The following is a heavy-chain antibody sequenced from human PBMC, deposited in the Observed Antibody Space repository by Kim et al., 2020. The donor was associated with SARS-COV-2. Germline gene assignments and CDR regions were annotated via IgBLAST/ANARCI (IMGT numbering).Heavy chain of an antibody. J-gene: IGHJ3*01. CDR2: IARSTGGA. CDR1: GFTFKNYA. Sequence: GGSLRLSCAASGFTFKNYAMNWVRQAPGKGLEWVSAIARSTGGAAYADSVKGRFTISRDNSQNTLYLHMNSLRAEDTAVYYCVKTAVYASGWLNAFDFWGQGTGVTVSS. CDR3: VKTAVYASGWLNAFDF. V-gene: IGHV3-23*01. D-gene: IGHD6-19*01.